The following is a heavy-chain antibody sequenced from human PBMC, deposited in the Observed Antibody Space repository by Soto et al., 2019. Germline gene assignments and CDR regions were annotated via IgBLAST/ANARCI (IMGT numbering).Heavy chain of an antibody. Sequence: KPSETLSLTCTVSGGSITSTNYYWGWIRQTPGKGLEWIGSIYYSGSTYYNSSLKSRVTIFVDTSRNQFSLKLSAVTAADTAVYYCARHRVGQCIRTSCFYYYSGMDVWGQGTTVTVSS. D-gene: IGHD2-2*01. CDR1: GGSITSTNYY. V-gene: IGHV4-39*01. CDR2: IYYSGST. CDR3: ARHRVGQCIRTSCFYYYSGMDV. J-gene: IGHJ6*02.